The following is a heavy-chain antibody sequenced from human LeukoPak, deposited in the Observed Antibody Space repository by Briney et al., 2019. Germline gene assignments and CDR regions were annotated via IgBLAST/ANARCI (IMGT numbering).Heavy chain of an antibody. CDR1: GYAFTTSD. CDR3: ARGGSFGLKANLDS. D-gene: IGHD3/OR15-3a*01. CDR2: MSPYGGNT. V-gene: IGHV1-8*01. Sequence: ASVKVSCKASGYAFTTSDINWVRQGTGQGLEWMGWMSPYGGNTRYAQKFQARITMTRNTSASTAYMELSSLTSEDTAVYYCARGGSFGLKANLDSWGQGTLVTVSS. J-gene: IGHJ4*02.